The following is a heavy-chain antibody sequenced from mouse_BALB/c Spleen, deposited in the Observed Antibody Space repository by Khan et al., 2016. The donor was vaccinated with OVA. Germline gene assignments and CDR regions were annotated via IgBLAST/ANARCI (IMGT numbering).Heavy chain of an antibody. CDR2: INPNTGEP. V-gene: IGHV9-3*02. Sequence: QIQLVQSGPELKKPGETVKISCKASGYTFTDYGMNWVKQAPGKGLKWMGWINPNTGEPTYAEEFKGRFAFSLETSVSTAFLQINNLNNEDTATXYCARAAYYGSSYRALDYHALDYWGRGSSVTVSS. D-gene: IGHD1-1*01. J-gene: IGHJ4*01. CDR1: GYTFTDYG. CDR3: ARAAYYGSSYRALDYHALDY.